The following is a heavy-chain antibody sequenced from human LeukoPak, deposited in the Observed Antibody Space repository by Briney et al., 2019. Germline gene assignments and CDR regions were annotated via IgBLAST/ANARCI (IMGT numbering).Heavy chain of an antibody. V-gene: IGHV4-30-4*01. Sequence: SETLSLTCTVSGGSLSSGDYYWNWIRQSPGKGLEWIGYISYSGITYFNPSLKSRVTISADTSRNQFFLKLTSVTAADTAVYYCARDTRGYKGYDKAFDYWGQGTLVTGSS. CDR1: GGSLSSGDYY. D-gene: IGHD5-12*01. CDR3: ARDTRGYKGYDKAFDY. CDR2: ISYSGIT. J-gene: IGHJ4*02.